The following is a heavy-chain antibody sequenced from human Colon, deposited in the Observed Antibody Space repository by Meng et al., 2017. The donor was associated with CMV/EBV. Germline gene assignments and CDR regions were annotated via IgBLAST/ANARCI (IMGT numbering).Heavy chain of an antibody. CDR2: INPNSGGT. D-gene: IGHD2-2*01. Sequence: ASVKVSCKASGYTFTGYYMHWVRQAPGQGLEWMGWINPNSGGTNYAQKFQGRVTMTRDTSISTAYMELSRLRSDDTAVYYCGRGYQLTEGDDWFDPWGQGTLVTVSS. J-gene: IGHJ5*02. CDR3: GRGYQLTEGDDWFDP. CDR1: GYTFTGYY. V-gene: IGHV1-2*02.